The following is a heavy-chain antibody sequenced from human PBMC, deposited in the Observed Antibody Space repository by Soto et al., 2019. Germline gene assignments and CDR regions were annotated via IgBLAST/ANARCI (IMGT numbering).Heavy chain of an antibody. J-gene: IGHJ4*02. CDR2: IYYRGNT. CDR1: GDSINSDKYY. V-gene: IGHV4-39*01. Sequence: QLQESGPGMVKTSETLSLTCSVSGDSINSDKYYWGWIRQPPGKGLEWIGSIYYRGNTYYNPSLQTRFTISLDKSKSQFSLRLNSVTAADSAVYFCARLEGLATISYYFDFWGQGAQVTVSS. D-gene: IGHD3-9*01. CDR3: ARLEGLATISYYFDF.